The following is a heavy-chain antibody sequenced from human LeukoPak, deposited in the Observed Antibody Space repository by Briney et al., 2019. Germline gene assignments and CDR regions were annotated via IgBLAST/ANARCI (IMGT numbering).Heavy chain of an antibody. CDR1: GFTFGDYA. V-gene: IGHV3-49*04. CDR3: GGRRV. J-gene: IGHJ6*04. D-gene: IGHD3-16*01. CDR2: IRSKAYGGTT. Sequence: GGSLRLSCTASGFTFGDYAMSWVRQAPGKGLEWVGFIRSKAYGGTTEYAASVKGRFTISRDDSKNMVYLDMNSLKTEDTAVYYCGGRRVWGNGTVVTVSS.